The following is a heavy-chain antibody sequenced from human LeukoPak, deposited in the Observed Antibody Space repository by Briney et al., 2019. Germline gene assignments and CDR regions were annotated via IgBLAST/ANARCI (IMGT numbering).Heavy chain of an antibody. Sequence: PGGSLRPSCAASGFTFDDYGMSWVRQAPGKGLEWVSGINWNGGSTGYADSVKGRFTISRDNAKNSLYLQMNSLRAEDTALYYCARTQSYYDILTGYYPAYYFDYWGQGTLVTVSS. V-gene: IGHV3-20*04. CDR3: ARTQSYYDILTGYYPAYYFDY. CDR1: GFTFDDYG. D-gene: IGHD3-9*01. CDR2: INWNGGST. J-gene: IGHJ4*02.